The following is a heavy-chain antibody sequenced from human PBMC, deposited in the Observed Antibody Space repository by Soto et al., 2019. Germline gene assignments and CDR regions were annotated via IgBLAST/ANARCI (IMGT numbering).Heavy chain of an antibody. J-gene: IGHJ6*03. V-gene: IGHV3-64D*09. CDR1: GFTFSSYA. D-gene: IGHD6-6*01. CDR3: VKGKEYSSSYYYYYMDV. Sequence: GGSLRLSCSASGFTFSSYAMHWVRQAPGKGLEYVSAISSNGGSTYYADSVKGRFTISRDNSKNTLYLQMSSLRAEDPAVYYCVKGKEYSSSYYYYYMDVWGKGTTVTVSS. CDR2: ISSNGGST.